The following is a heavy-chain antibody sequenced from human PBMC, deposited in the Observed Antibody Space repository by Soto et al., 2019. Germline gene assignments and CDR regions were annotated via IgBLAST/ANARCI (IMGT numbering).Heavy chain of an antibody. Sequence: ASVKVSCKASGYTFTGYYMHWVRQAPGQGLEWMGWINPNSGGTNYAQKFQGWVTMTRDTSISTAYMELSRLRSDDTAVYYCARGGVPAAISLRYNWNYPDDYWGQGTLVTVSS. CDR3: ARGGVPAAISLRYNWNYPDDY. CDR1: GYTFTGYY. CDR2: INPNSGGT. D-gene: IGHD1-7*01. J-gene: IGHJ4*02. V-gene: IGHV1-2*04.